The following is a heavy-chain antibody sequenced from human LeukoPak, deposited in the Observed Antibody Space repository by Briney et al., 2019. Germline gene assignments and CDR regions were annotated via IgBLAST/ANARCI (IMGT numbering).Heavy chain of an antibody. CDR3: ARTLNSVYYFDY. J-gene: IGHJ4*02. D-gene: IGHD4-23*01. V-gene: IGHV1-69*13. CDR1: GGTGSSYA. CDR2: IIPIFGTA. Sequence: SVQVSCKASGGTGSSYAISWVRQAPGQGLEWMGGIIPIFGTANYAQKFQGRVTITADEPTSTAYMELSSLRSEDTAVYYCARTLNSVYYFDYWGQGTLVTVSS.